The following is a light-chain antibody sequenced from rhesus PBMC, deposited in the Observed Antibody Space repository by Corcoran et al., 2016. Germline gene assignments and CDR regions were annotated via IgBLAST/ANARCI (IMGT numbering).Light chain of an antibody. CDR1: QGINTE. CDR2: AAS. J-gene: IGKJ3*01. V-gene: IGKV1-94*01. CDR3: QQDYNIPFT. Sequence: DIQMTQSPSSLSASVGDRVTVTCRASQGINTELSWYQQKPRKAPTLLIYAASALQTGVTSRFSGSGSGTDFTLTISSLQPEDVATYYCQQDYNIPFTFGPGTKLDIQ.